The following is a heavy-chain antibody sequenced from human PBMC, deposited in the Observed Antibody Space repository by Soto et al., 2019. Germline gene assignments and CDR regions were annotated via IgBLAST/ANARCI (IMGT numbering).Heavy chain of an antibody. Sequence: ASVKVSCKASVCTFTSYAVLWVRRAPGQRLEWMGWINAGNGSTKYSQKFQGRVTITRDTSASTAYMELSSLRSEDTAVYYCARTIEVAPLFDYWGQGTLVTVSS. CDR1: VCTFTSYA. D-gene: IGHD6-19*01. CDR2: INAGNGST. J-gene: IGHJ4*02. CDR3: ARTIEVAPLFDY. V-gene: IGHV1-3*01.